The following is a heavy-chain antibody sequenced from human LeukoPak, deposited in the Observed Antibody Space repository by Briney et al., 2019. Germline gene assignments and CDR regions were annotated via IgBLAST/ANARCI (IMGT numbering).Heavy chain of an antibody. D-gene: IGHD2-15*01. CDR3: ARAPPGYCSGGSCLYYYYGMDV. Sequence: GGSLRLSCAASGFTVSSNYMSWVRQAPGKGLEWVSVIYSGGSTYYADSVKGGFTISRHNSKNTLYLQMNSLRAEDTAVYYCARAPPGYCSGGSCLYYYYGMDVWGQGTTVTVSS. CDR1: GFTVSSNY. V-gene: IGHV3-53*04. CDR2: IYSGGST. J-gene: IGHJ6*02.